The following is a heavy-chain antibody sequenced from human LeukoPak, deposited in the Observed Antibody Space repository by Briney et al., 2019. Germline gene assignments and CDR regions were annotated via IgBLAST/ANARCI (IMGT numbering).Heavy chain of an antibody. CDR1: GFTFSSYS. V-gene: IGHV3-21*01. Sequence: PGGSLRLSCAAFGFTFSSYSMNWVRQAPGKGLEWVSSISSSSSYIYYADSVKGRFTISRDNAKNLLYLQMNSLRAEGTAVYYCARDKKGGNYYGSGRFYYYYGMDVWGQGTTVTVSS. D-gene: IGHD3-10*01. CDR3: ARDKKGGNYYGSGRFYYYYGMDV. J-gene: IGHJ6*02. CDR2: ISSSSSYI.